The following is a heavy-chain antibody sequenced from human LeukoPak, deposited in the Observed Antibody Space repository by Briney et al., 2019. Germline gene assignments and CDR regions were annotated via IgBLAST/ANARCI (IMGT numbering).Heavy chain of an antibody. CDR2: IKSNSDGGTE. CDR1: GFTFGNAW. D-gene: IGHD3-10*01. Sequence: GGSLRLSCAASGFTFGNAWMSWVRQAPGKGLEWVGRIKSNSDGGTEDHAAPVRGRFTISRDESKNTLYLQMNSLITEDTAVYYCTTLGNSGSSNYWGQGTLVTVSS. V-gene: IGHV3-15*01. J-gene: IGHJ4*02. CDR3: TTLGNSGSSNY.